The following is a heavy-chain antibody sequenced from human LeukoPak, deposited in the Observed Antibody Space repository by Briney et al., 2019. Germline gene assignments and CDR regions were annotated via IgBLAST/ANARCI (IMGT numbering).Heavy chain of an antibody. J-gene: IGHJ4*02. CDR2: IYYSGST. D-gene: IGHD2-2*01. CDR1: GGSISSSSNY. V-gene: IGHV4-39*07. CDR3: ARDSCSRTSCRRKFDY. Sequence: PSESLSLTCTVSGGSISSSSNYWGWIRQPPGKGLEWIGSIYYSGSTYYNPSLKSRVTISVDTSKNQFSLKLSSVTAADTAVYYCARDSCSRTSCRRKFDYWGQGTLVTVSS.